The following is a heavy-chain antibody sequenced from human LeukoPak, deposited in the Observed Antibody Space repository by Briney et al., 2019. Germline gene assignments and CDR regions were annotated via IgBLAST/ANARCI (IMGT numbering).Heavy chain of an antibody. CDR3: AREPPRAYSFDF. CDR2: IYSGNGGT. J-gene: IGHJ4*02. CDR1: GYTFTTYH. D-gene: IGHD2-21*01. Sequence: ASVKVSCKTSGYTFTTYHMHWVRQAPGQGPEWMGAIYSGNGGTNYAQMFRGRITMTGDTSTSTVYMELSSLSSADTAVYFCAREPPRAYSFDFWGQGTLVTVSS. V-gene: IGHV1-46*01.